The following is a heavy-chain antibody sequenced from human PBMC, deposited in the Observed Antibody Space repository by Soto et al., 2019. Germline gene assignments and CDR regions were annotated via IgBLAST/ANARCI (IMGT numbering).Heavy chain of an antibody. J-gene: IGHJ4*01. V-gene: IGHV6-1*01. CDR2: TYYRSKWYY. CDR3: ARGEQYSGRIFDY. D-gene: IGHD1-26*01. CDR1: GDSVSSNSAG. Sequence: HSQTLSLTCAITGDSVSSNSAGWSWVRQSPSRGLEWLGRTYYRSKWYYEYAVSVRGRITINPDTSKNQYSLQLNSVTPEDTAVYFCARGEQYSGRIFDYWGQGTLVPSPQ.